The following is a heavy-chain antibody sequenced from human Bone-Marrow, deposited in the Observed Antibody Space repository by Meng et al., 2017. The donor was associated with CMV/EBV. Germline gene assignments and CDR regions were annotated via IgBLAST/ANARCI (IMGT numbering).Heavy chain of an antibody. D-gene: IGHD3-10*02. Sequence: GESLKISCVGSGFTFSPYSKNWVRQAPGKGLEWVSSISTSSSYIHYADSVTGRFTISRDNAKNTLYLQMNSLRSEDTAVYYCAKVFLRWVSDAFDIWGQGTMVTVSS. CDR3: AKVFLRWVSDAFDI. J-gene: IGHJ3*02. CDR1: GFTFSPYS. V-gene: IGHV3-21*06. CDR2: ISTSSSYI.